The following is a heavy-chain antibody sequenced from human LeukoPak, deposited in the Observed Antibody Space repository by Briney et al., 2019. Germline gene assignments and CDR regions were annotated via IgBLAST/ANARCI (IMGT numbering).Heavy chain of an antibody. CDR1: GDSVSTDSGA. CDR2: TYYRVKWYY. CDR3: AREGPTFFDP. Sequence: SQTLSLTCAISGDSVSTDSGAWNWIGQSPSRGLEGRGRTYYRVKWYYDYAVCVKSRITINPDTSKNQVSLHLNSVTPEDTAVYYCAREGPTFFDPWGQGSLVTVSS. V-gene: IGHV6-1*01. D-gene: IGHD2/OR15-2a*01. J-gene: IGHJ5*02.